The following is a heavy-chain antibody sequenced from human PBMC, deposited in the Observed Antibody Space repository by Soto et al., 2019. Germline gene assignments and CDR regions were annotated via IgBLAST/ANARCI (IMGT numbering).Heavy chain of an antibody. J-gene: IGHJ4*02. Sequence: EVQVLESGGGLVQPGGSLRLSCGASGFTFSSYAMSWVRQAPGKGLEWVSSVSGSSGSNSYADSVKGRFTISRDNSKSTVYLQMNSLRAEDTAVYFCAKDWCSGTTCYCLENWGQGTLVTVSS. CDR2: VSGSSGSN. CDR1: GFTFSSYA. V-gene: IGHV3-23*01. D-gene: IGHD1-7*01. CDR3: AKDWCSGTTCYCLEN.